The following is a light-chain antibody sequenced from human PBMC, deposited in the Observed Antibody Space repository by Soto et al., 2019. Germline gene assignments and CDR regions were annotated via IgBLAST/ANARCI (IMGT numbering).Light chain of an antibody. CDR3: QQYQSSWT. CDR1: QSISSW. J-gene: IGKJ1*01. Sequence: DIQMTQSPSTLSASVGDRVTITCRASQSISSWLAWYQQKPGKVPNLLIYDASNLESGVPSRFSGSGSGTEFTLTISSLQPDDFATYYCQQYQSSWTFGQGTKVAIK. V-gene: IGKV1-5*01. CDR2: DAS.